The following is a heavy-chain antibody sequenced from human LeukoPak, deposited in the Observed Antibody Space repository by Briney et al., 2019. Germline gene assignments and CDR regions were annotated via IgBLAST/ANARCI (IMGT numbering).Heavy chain of an antibody. D-gene: IGHD6-13*01. V-gene: IGHV3-23*01. CDR3: VKNIAAAGTSFFDY. Sequence: GGSLRLSCAASGFTFSSHVMSWVRQAPGKGLEWVSDISASGDTTYYADSVKGRFTISRDNSKNTLYLQMSSLRAEDTAVYYCVKNIAAAGTSFFDYWGQGTLVTVSS. CDR1: GFTFSSHV. J-gene: IGHJ4*02. CDR2: ISASGDTT.